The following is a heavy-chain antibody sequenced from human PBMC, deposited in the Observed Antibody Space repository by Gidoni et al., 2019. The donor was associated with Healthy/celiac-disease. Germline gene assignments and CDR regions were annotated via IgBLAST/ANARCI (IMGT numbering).Heavy chain of an antibody. CDR2: ISGSGGST. CDR3: AKERPEPGYGDYGPYFVY. J-gene: IGHJ4*02. Sequence: EVQLLRQGGGWVPPGGSLRVCCAPSGCTFSSWPMSWVRQTPGKGLELVSAISGSGGSTYYAGSVTGRFIISRYNSTNTVYLHMNSLRAADTAGYYCAKERPEPGYGDYGPYFVYGGQVTLLTVSS. V-gene: IGHV3-23*01. D-gene: IGHD4-17*01. CDR1: GCTFSSWP.